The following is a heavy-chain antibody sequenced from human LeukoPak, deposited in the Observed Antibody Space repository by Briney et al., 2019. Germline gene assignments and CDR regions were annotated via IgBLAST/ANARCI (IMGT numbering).Heavy chain of an antibody. CDR1: GGSISNGDYS. Sequence: PSETLSLTCAVSGGSISNGDYSWSWIRQPPGKGLEWIGYIYHNGNTYYNPSLKSRVTISVNRSKNQFSLKLRSVTAADTAVYYCARDQAYCSRGRCYSGWFDPWGQGTLVTVSS. V-gene: IGHV4-30-2*01. D-gene: IGHD2-15*01. J-gene: IGHJ5*02. CDR3: ARDQAYCSRGRCYSGWFDP. CDR2: IYHNGNT.